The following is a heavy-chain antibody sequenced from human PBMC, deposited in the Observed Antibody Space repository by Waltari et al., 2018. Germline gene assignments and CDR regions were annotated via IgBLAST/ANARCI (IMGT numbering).Heavy chain of an antibody. Sequence: QMQLVESGGGVVQPGRSLRLSCAASGCSLSNCNMHWVRQAPGQGLEWVAGISNDGNNKDYADSVKSRFTVSRENSKNTLYLQINSLRDDDTAVYYCVKYSGFDYFFDYWGLGTLVTVSS. D-gene: IGHD5-12*01. CDR2: ISNDGNNK. CDR3: VKYSGFDYFFDY. V-gene: IGHV3-30*18. CDR1: GCSLSNCN. J-gene: IGHJ4*02.